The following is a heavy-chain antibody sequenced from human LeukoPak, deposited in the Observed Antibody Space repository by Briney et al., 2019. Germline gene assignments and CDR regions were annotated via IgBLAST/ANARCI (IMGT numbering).Heavy chain of an antibody. D-gene: IGHD3-10*01. CDR3: ARDYGSGSYYNFHDAFDI. Sequence: SETLSLTCAVSGGSISSYYWSWIRQPPEKGLEWIGYIYYSGSTNYNPSLKSRVTISVDTSKNQFSLKLSSVTAADTAVYYCARDYGSGSYYNFHDAFDIWGQGTMVTVSS. V-gene: IGHV4-59*01. J-gene: IGHJ3*02. CDR1: GGSISSYY. CDR2: IYYSGST.